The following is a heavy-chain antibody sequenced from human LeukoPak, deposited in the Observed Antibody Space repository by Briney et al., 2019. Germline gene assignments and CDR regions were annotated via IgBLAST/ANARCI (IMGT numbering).Heavy chain of an antibody. D-gene: IGHD3-22*01. CDR3: ARGDYYDDSGSFNDAFDV. Sequence: GGTLRLSCAASGFTFSSYSMNWVRQAPGKGLEWVANIKQDGSEKFYVDSVKGRFTISRDNAKNSLYLQINSLRAEDTAIYYCARGDYYDDSGSFNDAFDVWGQGTMVTVSS. CDR2: IKQDGSEK. J-gene: IGHJ3*01. V-gene: IGHV3-7*01. CDR1: GFTFSSYS.